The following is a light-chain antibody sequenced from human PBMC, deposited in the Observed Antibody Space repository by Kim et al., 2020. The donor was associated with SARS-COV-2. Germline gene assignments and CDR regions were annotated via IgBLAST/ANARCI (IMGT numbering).Light chain of an antibody. J-gene: IGKJ2*01. V-gene: IGKV1-33*01. CDR2: DAS. Sequence: DIQMTQSPSSLSPSVGDRVTITCQASQDISNYLNWYQQKPGKAPKLLIYDASNLETGVPSRFSGSGSGTDFTFTISSLQPEDIATYYCQQYDNLPRTFGQGTKLEI. CDR1: QDISNY. CDR3: QQYDNLPRT.